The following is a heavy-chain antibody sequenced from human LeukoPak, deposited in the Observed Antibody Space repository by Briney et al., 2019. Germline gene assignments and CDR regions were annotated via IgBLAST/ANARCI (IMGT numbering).Heavy chain of an antibody. Sequence: SETLSLTCTVSGGSISSSSYYWGWIRQPPGKGLEWIGSIYYSGSTYYNPSLKSRVTISVDTSKNQFSLKLSSVTAADTAVYYCAIGDGWYFHWGQGTLVTISS. J-gene: IGHJ4*02. CDR1: GGSISSSSYY. D-gene: IGHD6-19*01. CDR3: AIGDGWYFH. V-gene: IGHV4-39*01. CDR2: IYYSGST.